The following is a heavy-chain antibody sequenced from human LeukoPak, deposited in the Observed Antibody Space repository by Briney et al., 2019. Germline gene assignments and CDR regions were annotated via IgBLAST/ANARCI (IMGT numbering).Heavy chain of an antibody. J-gene: IGHJ6*02. D-gene: IGHD6-13*01. Sequence: ASVKVSCKASGYTFTGHAISWVRQAPGQGLEWMGWISGYNGNPKYAQKLQGRVTMTTDTSTSTAYMELRSLRSDDTAVYYCARDDEEQLGSMDVWGQGTTVTVSS. V-gene: IGHV1-18*04. CDR1: GYTFTGHA. CDR3: ARDDEEQLGSMDV. CDR2: ISGYNGNP.